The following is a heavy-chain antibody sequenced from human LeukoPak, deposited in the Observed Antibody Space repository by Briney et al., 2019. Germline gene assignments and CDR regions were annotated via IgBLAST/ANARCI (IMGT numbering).Heavy chain of an antibody. CDR2: IYTSGST. V-gene: IGHV4-61*02. J-gene: IGHJ2*01. CDR3: ARAGYDTSGFWYFDL. D-gene: IGHD3-22*01. CDR1: GGSISSGSYY. Sequence: QTLSLTCTVSGGSISSGSYYWSWIRQPAGKGLEWIGRIYTSGSTNFNPSLKSRVTISEDTSKKQFSLKLSSVTAADTAVYYCARAGYDTSGFWYFDLWGRGTLVTVSS.